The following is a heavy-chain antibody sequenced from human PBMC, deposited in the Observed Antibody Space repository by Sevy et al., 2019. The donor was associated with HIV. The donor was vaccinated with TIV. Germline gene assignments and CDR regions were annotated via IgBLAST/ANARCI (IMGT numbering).Heavy chain of an antibody. CDR2: ISYDGRNK. D-gene: IGHD3-9*01. CDR1: GLTLSSCG. J-gene: IGHJ6*02. V-gene: IGHV3-30*18. CDR3: AKDFTGFYGMDV. Sequence: GGSLRLSCAASGLTLSSCGMHWARQAPGKGLEWVAVISYDGRNKYYAESVKGRFTISRDTSKNTLYLQMNSLRAEVTAVYYCAKDFTGFYGMDVWGQGTTVTVSS.